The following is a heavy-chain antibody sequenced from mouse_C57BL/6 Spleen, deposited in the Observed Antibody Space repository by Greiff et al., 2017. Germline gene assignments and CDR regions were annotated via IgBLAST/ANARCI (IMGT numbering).Heavy chain of an antibody. CDR3: ARDYYGNYGYFDV. CDR1: GFTFSSYA. D-gene: IGHD2-1*01. J-gene: IGHJ1*03. Sequence: EVKLVESGGGLVKPGGSLKLSCAASGFTFSSYAMSWVRQTPEKRLEWVATISDGGSYTYYPDNVKGRFTISRDNAKNNLYLQMSHLKSEDTAMYYCARDYYGNYGYFDVWGTGTTVTVSS. V-gene: IGHV5-4*01. CDR2: ISDGGSYT.